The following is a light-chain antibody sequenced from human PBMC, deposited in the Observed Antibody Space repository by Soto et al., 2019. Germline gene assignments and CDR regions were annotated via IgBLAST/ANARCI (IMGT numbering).Light chain of an antibody. CDR2: DAS. V-gene: IGKV1-33*01. CDR3: QQYDNLPLN. Sequence: DIQMTQSPSSLSASVGDRVTITCQASQDISNYLNWYQQKPGKAPKLLIYDASYLETGVPSRFSGSGSVTYFTFTISSLQPEDIATYYCQQYDNLPLNFGEGTKVEIK. J-gene: IGKJ4*01. CDR1: QDISNY.